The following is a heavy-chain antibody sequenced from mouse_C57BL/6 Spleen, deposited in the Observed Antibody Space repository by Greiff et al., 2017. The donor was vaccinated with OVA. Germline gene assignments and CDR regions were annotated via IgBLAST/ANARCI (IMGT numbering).Heavy chain of an antibody. Sequence: QVQLQQPGAELVRPGSSVKLSCKASGYTFTSYWMHWVKQRPIQGLEWIGNIDPSDSETHYNQKFKDKATLTVDKSSSTAYMQLSSLTSEDSSVYYCARSKGYYGNYEFAYWGQGTLVTVSA. CDR2: IDPSDSET. CDR3: ARSKGYYGNYEFAY. CDR1: GYTFTSYW. D-gene: IGHD2-1*01. V-gene: IGHV1-52*01. J-gene: IGHJ3*01.